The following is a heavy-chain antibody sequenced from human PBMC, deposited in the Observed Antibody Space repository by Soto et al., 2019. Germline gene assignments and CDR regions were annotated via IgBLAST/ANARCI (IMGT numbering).Heavy chain of an antibody. D-gene: IGHD2-2*01. J-gene: IGHJ5*02. CDR3: ARGLVVADIYWIDP. Sequence: PSETLSLTCTVSGGSISSRGYYWGWIRQPPGKGLEWIGTIYYSGSTYYNPSLKSRVTISVDTSKNQFSLKLSSVTAADTAVYYCARGLVVADIYWIDPWGQGILVTVSS. CDR1: GGSISSRGYY. CDR2: IYYSGST. V-gene: IGHV4-39*07.